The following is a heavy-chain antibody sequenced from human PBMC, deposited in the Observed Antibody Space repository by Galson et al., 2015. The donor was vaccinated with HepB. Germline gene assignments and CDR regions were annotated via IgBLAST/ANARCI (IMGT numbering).Heavy chain of an antibody. J-gene: IGHJ6*02. V-gene: IGHV3-30-3*01. CDR1: GFTFSSYA. CDR2: ISYDGSNK. Sequence: SLRLSCAASGFTFSSYAMHWVRQAPGKGLEWVAVISYDGSNKYYADSVKGRFTISRDNSKNTLYLQMNSLRAEDTAVYYCAKTNRPQITIFGVVPKDYYYYGMDGWGQGTTVTVSS. CDR3: AKTNRPQITIFGVVPKDYYYYGMDG. D-gene: IGHD3-3*01.